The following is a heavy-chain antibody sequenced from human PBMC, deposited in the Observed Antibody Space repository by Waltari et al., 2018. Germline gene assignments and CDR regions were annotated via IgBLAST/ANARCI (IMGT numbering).Heavy chain of an antibody. CDR3: ARGRGYRRYQLLLYPDY. CDR2: MNPNSGNT. CDR1: GYTFTSYD. V-gene: IGHV1-8*02. Sequence: QVQLVQSGAEVKKPGASVKVSCKASGYTFTSYDINWVRQATGQGLEWMGWMNPNSGNTGYAQKFQGRVTMTRNTSISTAYMELSSLRSEDTAVYYCARGRGYRRYQLLLYPDYWGQGTLVTVSS. J-gene: IGHJ4*02. D-gene: IGHD2-2*01.